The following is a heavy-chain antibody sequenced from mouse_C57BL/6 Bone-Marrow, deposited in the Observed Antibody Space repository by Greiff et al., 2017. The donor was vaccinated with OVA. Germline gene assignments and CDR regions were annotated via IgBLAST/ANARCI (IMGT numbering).Heavy chain of an antibody. V-gene: IGHV14-3*01. J-gene: IGHJ2*01. CDR2: IDPANGNT. D-gene: IGHD1-1*01. Sequence: VQLQQSVAELVRPGASVKLSCTASGFNIKNTYMHWVKQRPEQGLEWIGRIDPANGNTKYAPKFQGKATITADTSSNTAYLQLSSLTSEDTAIYYCARSQFITTVVAEGYFDYWGQGTTLTVSS. CDR1: GFNIKNTY. CDR3: ARSQFITTVVAEGYFDY.